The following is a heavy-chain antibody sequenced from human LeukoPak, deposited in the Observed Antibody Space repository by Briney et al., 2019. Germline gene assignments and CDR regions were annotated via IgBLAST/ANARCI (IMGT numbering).Heavy chain of an antibody. CDR2: IHPNSGGT. V-gene: IGHV1-2*02. CDR1: GYTFTGYY. D-gene: IGHD1-26*01. J-gene: IGHJ4*02. Sequence: ASVKVSCKASGYTFTGYYMHWVRQAPGQGLEWMGWIHPNSGGTNYAQKFQGRVTMTRGTSISTAYMELSRLRSDDTAVYYCAREVVGATTLDYWGQGTLVTVSS. CDR3: AREVVGATTLDY.